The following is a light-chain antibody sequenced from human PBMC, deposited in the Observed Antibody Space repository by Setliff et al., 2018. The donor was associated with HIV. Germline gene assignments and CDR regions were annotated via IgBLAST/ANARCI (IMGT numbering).Light chain of an antibody. Sequence: QSVLTQPASVSGSPGQSITISCTGTSSDVGSYNFVSWYQQHPGKVPKLMIYEVIKRPSGVSNRFSGSKSGNTASLTISGLQAEDEAHYYCCSYAGNSDWGFGGGTKVTVL. CDR1: SSDVGSYNF. CDR3: CSYAGNSDWG. V-gene: IGLV2-23*02. J-gene: IGLJ3*02. CDR2: EVI.